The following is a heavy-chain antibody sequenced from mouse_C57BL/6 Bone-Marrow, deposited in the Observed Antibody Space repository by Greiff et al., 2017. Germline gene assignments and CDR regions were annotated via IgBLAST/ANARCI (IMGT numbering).Heavy chain of an antibody. CDR1: GYTFTEYT. Sequence: VQLQQPGAELAKPGASVKLSCKASGYTFTEYTIHWVKQRSGQGLEWIGWFYPGSGSTKYNEKFKDKATLTVDKSSSTAYMELSSLTSEDSAVFFYAGHESRHNYGGRGYYAMDYWGQGTSVTVSS. CDR2: FYPGSGST. CDR3: AGHESRHNYGGRGYYAMDY. D-gene: IGHD2-12*01. V-gene: IGHV1-62-2*01. J-gene: IGHJ4*01.